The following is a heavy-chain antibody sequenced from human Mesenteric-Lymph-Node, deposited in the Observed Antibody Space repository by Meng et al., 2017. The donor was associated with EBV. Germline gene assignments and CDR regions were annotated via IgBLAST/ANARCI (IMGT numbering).Heavy chain of an antibody. V-gene: IGHV4-34*02. D-gene: IGHD5-12*01. CDR2: INHSGST. Sequence: VPLPSVGAQLFTPPATRPLACAVDGGSFSGYDCTWIRQPPGKGRECIGEINHSGSTNYNPSLKSRVIISVDTSKNQFSLKLSSVTAADTAVYYCASALPGLPHDSWGQGTLVTVSS. CDR3: ASALPGLPHDS. CDR1: GGSFSGYD. J-gene: IGHJ4*02.